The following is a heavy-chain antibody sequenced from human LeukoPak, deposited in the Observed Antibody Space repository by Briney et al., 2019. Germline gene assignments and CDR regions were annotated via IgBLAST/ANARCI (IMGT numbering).Heavy chain of an antibody. V-gene: IGHV3-33*08. J-gene: IGHJ4*02. CDR2: IWYDGSNK. CDR1: GFTVSSNY. D-gene: IGHD4-17*01. CDR3: ARDLSPFNYGDYFDY. Sequence: GGSLRLSCAASGFTVSSNYMTWVRQAPGKGLEWVAVIWYDGSNKYYADSVKGRFTISRDNSKNTLYLQMNSLRAEDTAVYYCARDLSPFNYGDYFDYWGQGTLVTVSS.